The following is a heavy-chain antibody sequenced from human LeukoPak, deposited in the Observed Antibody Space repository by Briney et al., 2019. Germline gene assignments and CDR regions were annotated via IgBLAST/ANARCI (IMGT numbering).Heavy chain of an antibody. Sequence: SETLSLTCAVYGGSFSGYYWSWIRQPPGKGLEWIGEINHSGSTNYNPSLKSRVTISVDTSKNQFSLKLSSVTAADTAVYYCARDWNGPRFVYYYHYGMDVWGQGTTVTVSS. J-gene: IGHJ6*02. D-gene: IGHD3-3*01. CDR1: GGSFSGYY. CDR3: ARDWNGPRFVYYYHYGMDV. V-gene: IGHV4-34*01. CDR2: INHSGST.